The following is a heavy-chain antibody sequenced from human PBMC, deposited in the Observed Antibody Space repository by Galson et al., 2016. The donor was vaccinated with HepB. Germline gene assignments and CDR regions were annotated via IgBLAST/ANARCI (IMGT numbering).Heavy chain of an antibody. J-gene: IGHJ6*01. CDR2: INPGRGDT. CDR1: GYTFISYA. CDR3: ARAGVGVVYFYYGMDV. V-gene: IGHV1-3*01. D-gene: IGHD3-3*01. Sequence: SVKVSCKASGYTFISYAMHWVRQAPGQSLEYMGWINPGRGDTEYSQKFQGRVTFTTDTSARTAYMELSSLTSEDTAIYYCARAGVGVVYFYYGMDVWGQGTTVTVS.